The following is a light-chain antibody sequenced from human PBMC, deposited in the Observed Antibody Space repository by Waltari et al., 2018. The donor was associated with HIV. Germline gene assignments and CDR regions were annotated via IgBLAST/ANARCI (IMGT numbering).Light chain of an antibody. CDR3: SLYMGGGIWV. Sequence: QTVVTQEPSFSVSPGGTVTLTCGLSSGSVSASYCPSWYQQTPGQAPRTLISSPNTRSSGVPDRFSGSILGNKAALTITGAQADDESVYYCSLYMGGGIWVFGGGTKLTVL. CDR1: SGSVSASYC. J-gene: IGLJ3*02. CDR2: SPN. V-gene: IGLV8-61*01.